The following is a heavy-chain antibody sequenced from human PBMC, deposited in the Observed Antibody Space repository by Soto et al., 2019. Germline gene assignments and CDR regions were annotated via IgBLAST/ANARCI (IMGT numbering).Heavy chain of an antibody. J-gene: IGHJ4*02. V-gene: IGHV3-30*18. Sequence: PGGSLRLSCAGSGFTFSFFDIHWVRQAPGKGLEWVSGISYDGSYKSYIESVKGRFTISRDNSKNTVYLQMNSLRVEDAAVFFCAKGRETTKGHSIEFDYWGQRTLVTVSS. CDR3: AKGRETTKGHSIEFDY. CDR2: ISYDGSYK. D-gene: IGHD6-6*01. CDR1: GFTFSFFD.